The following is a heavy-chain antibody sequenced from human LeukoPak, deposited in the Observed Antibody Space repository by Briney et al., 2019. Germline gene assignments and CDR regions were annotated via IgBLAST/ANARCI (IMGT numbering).Heavy chain of an antibody. V-gene: IGHV3-30*03. CDR1: GFIFSSYG. J-gene: IGHJ4*02. D-gene: IGHD2-15*01. CDR2: ISYDGSNK. Sequence: GGSLRLSCAVSGFIFSSYGMHWVRQAPGKGLEWVAVISYDGSNKYYADSVKGRFTISRDNSKTTLYLQMNSLRAEDTAVYYCARQSCRGGSCFIDYWGQGTLVTVSS. CDR3: ARQSCRGGSCFIDY.